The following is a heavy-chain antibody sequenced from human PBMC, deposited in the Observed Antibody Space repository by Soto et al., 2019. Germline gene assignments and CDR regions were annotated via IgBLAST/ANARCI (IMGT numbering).Heavy chain of an antibody. CDR3: ARDQPTLSYYYYGMDV. CDR1: GYTFTSYG. J-gene: IGHJ6*02. Sequence: QVQLVQSGAEVKKPGASVKVSCKASGYTFTSYGISWGRQAPGQGLEWRGGISAYNGNTNYAQKLQGRVTMTTDTSTSTAYMELRSLRSDDTAVYYCARDQPTLSYYYYGMDVWGQGTTVTVSS. CDR2: ISAYNGNT. V-gene: IGHV1-18*04.